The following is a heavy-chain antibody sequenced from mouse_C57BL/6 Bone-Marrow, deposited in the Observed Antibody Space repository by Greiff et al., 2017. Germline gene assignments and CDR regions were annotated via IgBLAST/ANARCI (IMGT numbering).Heavy chain of an antibody. V-gene: IGHV5-17*01. CDR2: ISSGSSTI. CDR1: GFTFSDYG. J-gene: IGHJ4*01. Sequence: EVKVEESGGGLVKPGGSLKLSCAASGFTFSDYGMHWVRQAPEKGLEWVAYISSGSSTIYYADTVKGRFTISRENAKNTLFLQMTSLRSEDTAMYYCARRYYGSGAMDYWGQGTSVTVSS. D-gene: IGHD1-2*01. CDR3: ARRYYGSGAMDY.